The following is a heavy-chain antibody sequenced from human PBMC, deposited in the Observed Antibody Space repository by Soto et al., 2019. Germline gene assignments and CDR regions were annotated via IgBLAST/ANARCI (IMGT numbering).Heavy chain of an antibody. Sequence: SETLSLTCAVYGGSFSGYDWSWIRQPPGKGLEWIGEINHSGSTNYNPSLKSRVTISVDTSKNQFSLKLSSVTAADTAVYYCARGVGVVPAAICVSYYGMDVWGQGTTVTVSS. CDR3: ARGVGVVPAAICVSYYGMDV. D-gene: IGHD2-2*01. V-gene: IGHV4-34*01. CDR1: GGSFSGYD. CDR2: INHSGST. J-gene: IGHJ6*02.